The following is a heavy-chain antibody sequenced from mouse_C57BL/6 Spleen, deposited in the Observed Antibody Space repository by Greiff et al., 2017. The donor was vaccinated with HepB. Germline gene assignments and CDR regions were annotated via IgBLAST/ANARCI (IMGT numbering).Heavy chain of an antibody. D-gene: IGHD2-5*01. CDR1: GFTFSSYG. Sequence: EVKLVESGGDLVKPGGSLKLSCAASGFTFSSYGMSWVRQTPDKRLEWVATISSGGSYTYYPDSVKVRFTISRDNAKNTLYLQMSSLKSEYTAMCYCAKNYYSNYNAMDYWGPGTSVTVSS. CDR3: AKNYYSNYNAMDY. V-gene: IGHV5-6*01. J-gene: IGHJ4*01. CDR2: ISSGGSYT.